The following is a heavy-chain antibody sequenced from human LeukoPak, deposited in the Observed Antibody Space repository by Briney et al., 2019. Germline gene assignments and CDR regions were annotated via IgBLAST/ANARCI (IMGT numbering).Heavy chain of an antibody. CDR3: AKASWVSSADAVL. CDR2: LRGNGDT. D-gene: IGHD3-16*01. V-gene: IGHV3-23*01. J-gene: IGHJ4*02. CDR1: GFTFGSYA. Sequence: GGSLRLSCAASGFTFGSYAMSWVRGAPARGLEWVSSLRGNGDTFYADSVKGRFTLSRDDSRNTVYLHLNNLRVEDTAVYYCAKASWVSSADAVLWGQGTVVTVSS.